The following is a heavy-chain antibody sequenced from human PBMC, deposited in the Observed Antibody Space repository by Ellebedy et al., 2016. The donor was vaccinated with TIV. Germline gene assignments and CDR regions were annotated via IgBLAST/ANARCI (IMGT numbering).Heavy chain of an antibody. V-gene: IGHV3-23*01. Sequence: GGSLRLSXAASGFTFSSYAMSWVRQAPGKGLEWVSAISGSGGSTYYADSVKGRFTISRDNSKNTLYLQMNSLRAEDTAVYYCAKGGSGWGYYYYGMDVWGQGTTVTVSS. D-gene: IGHD6-19*01. CDR3: AKGGSGWGYYYYGMDV. CDR1: GFTFSSYA. J-gene: IGHJ6*02. CDR2: ISGSGGST.